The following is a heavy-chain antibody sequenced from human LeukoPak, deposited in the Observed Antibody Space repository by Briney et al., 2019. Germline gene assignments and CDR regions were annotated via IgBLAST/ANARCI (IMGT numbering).Heavy chain of an antibody. V-gene: IGHV1-46*01. CDR1: GYTFTSYY. D-gene: IGHD1-1*01. CDR3: ARGRRPRTPNDAFDI. J-gene: IGHJ3*02. Sequence: ASVKVSCKASGYTFTSYYMHWVRQAPGQGLEWMGIINPSGGSTSYAQKFQGRVTMTRDMSTSTVYMELSSLRSEDTAVYYCARGRRPRTPNDAFDIWGQGTMVTVSS. CDR2: INPSGGST.